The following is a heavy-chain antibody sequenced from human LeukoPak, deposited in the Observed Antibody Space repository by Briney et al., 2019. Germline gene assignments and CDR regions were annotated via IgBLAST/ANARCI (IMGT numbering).Heavy chain of an antibody. CDR3: ARGVGEVIRGVIIHYDFDY. D-gene: IGHD3-10*01. J-gene: IGHJ4*02. CDR1: GFNFSSYS. V-gene: IGHV3-21*01. CDR2: ISSSSSYI. Sequence: GGSLRLSCAASGFNFSSYSMNWVRQAPGKGLEWVSSISSSSSYIYYADSVKGRFTISRDNAKNSLYLQMHSLRAEDTAVYYCARGVGEVIRGVIIHYDFDYWGQGTLVTVSS.